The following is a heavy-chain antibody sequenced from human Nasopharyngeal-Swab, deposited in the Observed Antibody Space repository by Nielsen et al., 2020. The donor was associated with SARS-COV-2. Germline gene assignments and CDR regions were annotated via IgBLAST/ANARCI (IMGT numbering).Heavy chain of an antibody. D-gene: IGHD3-10*01. CDR3: ASSRYRFGEFRFDY. V-gene: IGHV1-3*01. CDR2: INAGNGNT. J-gene: IGHJ4*02. CDR1: GYTFTSYA. Sequence: ASVKVSCKASGYTFTSYAMHWVRQAPGQRLEWMGWINAGNGNTKYSQKFQGRVTITRDTSASIAYMELSSLRSEDTAVYYCASSRYRFGEFRFDYWGQGTLVTVSS.